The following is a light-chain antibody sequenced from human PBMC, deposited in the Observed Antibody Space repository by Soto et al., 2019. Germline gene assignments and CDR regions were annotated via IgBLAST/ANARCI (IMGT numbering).Light chain of an antibody. J-gene: IGLJ3*02. Sequence: QSVLTQPRSVSGSPGQSVTISCTGTTGDVGAYDFVSWYQLHPGKAPKLMIFDAIKRPSGVPDRFSASKSGNTASLAISGLQAEDEGDYYCCSYEGSFTWVFGGGTKVTVL. CDR2: DAI. CDR1: TGDVGAYDF. CDR3: CSYEGSFTWV. V-gene: IGLV2-11*01.